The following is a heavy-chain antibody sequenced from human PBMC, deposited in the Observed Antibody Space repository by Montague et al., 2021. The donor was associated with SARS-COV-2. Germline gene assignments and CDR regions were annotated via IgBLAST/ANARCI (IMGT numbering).Heavy chain of an antibody. CDR3: ARWDPQTLTLIGLRGKSASDY. J-gene: IGHJ4*02. CDR1: GGPFSGYY. V-gene: IGHV4-34*01. D-gene: IGHD4-23*01. Sequence: SETLSLTCAVYGGPFSGYYWTWIRQSPGKGLEWIAEINHSGTTNYNFTLTLRSRVTISMDTSKSQFSLKLSSVTAADTGVYYCARWDPQTLTLIGLRGKSASDYWGQGTLVTVSS. CDR2: INHSGTT.